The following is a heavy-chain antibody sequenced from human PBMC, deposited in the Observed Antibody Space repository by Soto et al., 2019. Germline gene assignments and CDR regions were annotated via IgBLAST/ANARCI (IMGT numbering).Heavy chain of an antibody. J-gene: IGHJ6*02. CDR1: GYSFTSYW. D-gene: IGHD3-3*01. CDR3: ASLSYDCWSGYGYGMDV. V-gene: IGHV5-51*01. Sequence: GESLKISCKGSGYSFTSYWIGWVRQMPGKGLEWMGIIYPGDSDTRYSPSFQGQVTISADKSISTAYLQWSSLKASDTAMYYCASLSYDCWSGYGYGMDVWGQGTTVTVSS. CDR2: IYPGDSDT.